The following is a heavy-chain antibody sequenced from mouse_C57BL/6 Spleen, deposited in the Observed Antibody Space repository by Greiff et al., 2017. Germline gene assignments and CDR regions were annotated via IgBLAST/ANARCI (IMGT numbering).Heavy chain of an antibody. CDR1: GYTFTEYT. V-gene: IGHV1-62-2*01. J-gene: IGHJ4*01. CDR3: ARHEEDYGNYDDYAMDY. Sequence: QVQLQQSGAELVKPGASVKLSCKASGYTFTEYTIHWVKQRSGQGLEWIGWFYPGSGSIKYNEKFKDKATLTADKSSSTVYMELSRLTSEDSAVYFCARHEEDYGNYDDYAMDYWGQGTSVTVSS. D-gene: IGHD2-1*01. CDR2: FYPGSGSI.